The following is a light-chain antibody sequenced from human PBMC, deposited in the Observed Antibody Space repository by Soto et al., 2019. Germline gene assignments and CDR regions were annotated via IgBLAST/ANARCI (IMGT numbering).Light chain of an antibody. J-gene: IGKJ1*01. V-gene: IGKV3-20*01. CDR1: QSVDSAF. CDR3: RQYASSLT. CDR2: GAS. Sequence: EIVLTQSPGSLSLSLGERATLSCRASQSVDSAFFAWYQQKPGQPPRLLMYGASRRATGIPDRFSGSGSGTDFTLTISRLVPEDFAVYYCRQYASSLTFGQGTKVEI.